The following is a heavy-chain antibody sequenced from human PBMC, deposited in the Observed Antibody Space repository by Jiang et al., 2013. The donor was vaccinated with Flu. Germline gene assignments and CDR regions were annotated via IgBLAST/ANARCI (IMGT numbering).Heavy chain of an antibody. D-gene: IGHD3-22*01. CDR2: IYYNGST. J-gene: IGHJ4*02. CDR1: GGSISSYY. CDR3: ASGTYYYDSSGLNYYFDY. Sequence: EYGSGLVKPSETLSLTCTVSGGSISSYYWSWIRQPPGKGLEWIGYIYYNGSTNYNPSLKSRITISVDTSKNQFSLKLSSVTAADTAVYYCASGTYYYDSSGLNYYFDYWGQGTLVTVSS. V-gene: IGHV4-59*08.